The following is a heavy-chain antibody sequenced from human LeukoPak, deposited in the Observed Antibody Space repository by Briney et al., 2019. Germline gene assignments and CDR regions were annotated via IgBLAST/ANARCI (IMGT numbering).Heavy chain of an antibody. V-gene: IGHV4-39*01. CDR1: GGSISSSSYY. J-gene: IGHJ5*02. CDR2: IYYSGIT. CDR3: ARQPGSFTYYDFWSGYYTLNWFDP. D-gene: IGHD3-3*01. Sequence: NTSETLSLTCTVSGGSISSSSYYWGWIRQPPGKGLEWIGSIYYSGITYYNPSLKSRVTISVDTSKNQFSLKLSSVTAADTAVYYCARQPGSFTYYDFWSGYYTLNWFDPWGQGTLVTVSS.